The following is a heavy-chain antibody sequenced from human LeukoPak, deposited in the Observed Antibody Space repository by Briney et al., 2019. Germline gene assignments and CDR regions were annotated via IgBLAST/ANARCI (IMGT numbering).Heavy chain of an antibody. D-gene: IGHD4-11*01. V-gene: IGHV1-69*13. J-gene: IGHJ4*02. CDR3: AKEKPILNSDYSPPFDY. Sequence: SVKVSCKTSGGTFSSYTISWVRQAPGQGLEWMGGIIPIFGTPHYAQKFQDRVTITADASTSTAYMELSSLRSEDTAVYYCAKEKPILNSDYSPPFDYWGQGILVTVSS. CDR2: IIPIFGTP. CDR1: GGTFSSYT.